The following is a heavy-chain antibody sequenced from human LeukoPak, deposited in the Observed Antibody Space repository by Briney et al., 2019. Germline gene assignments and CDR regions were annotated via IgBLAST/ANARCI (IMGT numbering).Heavy chain of an antibody. V-gene: IGHV4-34*01. D-gene: IGHD5-18*01. J-gene: IGHJ4*02. CDR1: GGSFSGYY. CDR3: AKGGGYGPLQSPY. Sequence: SETLSLTCAVYGGSFSGYYWSWIRQPPGKGLEWIGEINHSGSTNYNPSLKSRVTISVDTSKNQFSLKLSSVTAADTAVYYCAKGGGYGPLQSPYWGQGTLVTVSS. CDR2: INHSGST.